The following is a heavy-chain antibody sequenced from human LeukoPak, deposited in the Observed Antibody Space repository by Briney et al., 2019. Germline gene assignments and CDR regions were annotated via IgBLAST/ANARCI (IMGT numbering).Heavy chain of an antibody. Sequence: PGGSLRLSCAASGFTFSSYWMTWVRQAPGKGLEWVANMKQDGSEKYYVDSVKGRFTISRDNAKNLLYLQMNSLRAEDTAVYYCPRTVTTFWGYHMDVWGKGTTVIVSS. CDR3: PRTVTTFWGYHMDV. V-gene: IGHV3-7*01. CDR1: GFTFSSYW. J-gene: IGHJ6*03. CDR2: MKQDGSEK. D-gene: IGHD1-7*01.